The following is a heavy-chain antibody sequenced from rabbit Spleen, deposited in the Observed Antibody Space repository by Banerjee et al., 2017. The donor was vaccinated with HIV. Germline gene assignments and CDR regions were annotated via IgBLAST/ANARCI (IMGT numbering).Heavy chain of an antibody. Sequence: QSLEESGGDLVKPGASLTLTCTASGFSFSNSDYMCWVRQAPGKGLEWISCIAGSDSGFTYSATWAKGRFTISKTSSTTVTLQMTSLTVADTATYFCARDTGSSFSSYGMDLGGPGTLVTVS. J-gene: IGHJ6*01. CDR3: ARDTGSSFSSYGMDL. CDR2: IAGSDSGFT. CDR1: GFSFSNSDY. D-gene: IGHD8-1*01. V-gene: IGHV1S40*01.